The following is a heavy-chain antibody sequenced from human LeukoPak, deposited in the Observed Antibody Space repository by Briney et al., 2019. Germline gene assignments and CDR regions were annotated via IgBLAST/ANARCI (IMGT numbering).Heavy chain of an antibody. D-gene: IGHD1-26*01. CDR3: ARGRKSGTYKYYFDY. Sequence: GGSLILSCAGSGFSFSTYALPWGRQPPGKGLEYVSGISSNGGYIYYSNYVRGRFTISRDNSKNTVYLQMGSLRAEDIAVYYCARGRKSGTYKYYFDYWGQGTLVTVSS. J-gene: IGHJ4*02. CDR1: GFSFSTYA. CDR2: ISSNGGYI. V-gene: IGHV3-64*01.